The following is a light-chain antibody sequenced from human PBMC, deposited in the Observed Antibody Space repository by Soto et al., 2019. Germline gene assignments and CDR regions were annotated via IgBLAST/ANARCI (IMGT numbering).Light chain of an antibody. V-gene: IGLV3-21*02. CDR1: NIGRQS. J-gene: IGLJ3*02. CDR2: DDT. Sequence: SYELTQPPSVSVAPGQTATITCVGTNIGRQSVHWYQQRPGQAPVLVVYDDTDRPSGIPERFSASKSGTSATLGITGLQTGDEAEYYCGTRDSSLSAWVFGGGTKLTVL. CDR3: GTRDSSLSAWV.